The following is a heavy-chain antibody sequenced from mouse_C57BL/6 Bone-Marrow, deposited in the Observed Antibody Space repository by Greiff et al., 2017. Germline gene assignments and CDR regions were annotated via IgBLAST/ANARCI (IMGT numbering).Heavy chain of an antibody. Sequence: QVQLQQPGAELVKPGASVKLSCKASGYTFTSYWMHWVKQRPGQGLEWIGMIHPNSGSTNYNEKFKSKATLTVDKSSSTAYMQLSSLTSEDSAVYYCARGRLRRGFFDYWGQGTTLTVSS. CDR2: IHPNSGST. J-gene: IGHJ2*01. CDR1: GYTFTSYW. D-gene: IGHD2-4*01. V-gene: IGHV1-64*01. CDR3: ARGRLRRGFFDY.